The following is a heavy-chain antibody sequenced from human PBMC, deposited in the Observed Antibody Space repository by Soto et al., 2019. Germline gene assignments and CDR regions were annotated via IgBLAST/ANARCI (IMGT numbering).Heavy chain of an antibody. J-gene: IGHJ4*02. D-gene: IGHD1-26*01. Sequence: QLQLVQSGAEVREPGSSVKVSCKASGGTFSSYTVIWVRQAPGQGLEWMGGITPTLNIAKYAEKFQGRVTITADESTSTVNMHLSSLRSEDTADYFCARGYYSGSNPSSFDYWGQGTLVAVPS. CDR1: GGTFSSYT. CDR3: ARGYYSGSNPSSFDY. CDR2: ITPTLNIA. V-gene: IGHV1-69*01.